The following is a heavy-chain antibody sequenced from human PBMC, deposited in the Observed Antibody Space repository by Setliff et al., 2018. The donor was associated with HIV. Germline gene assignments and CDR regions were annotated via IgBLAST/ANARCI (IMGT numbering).Heavy chain of an antibody. J-gene: IGHJ3*02. CDR1: GDSINTPHC. CDR3: AKTVPHSTAQDAFDI. Sequence: KTSETLSLTCAVSGDSINTPHCWSWVRQSLEKGLEWIGEVCQRGGINYNPSLNSRVTLSADTSKNQLSLRLSSVTAVDTGVYYCAKTVPHSTAQDAFDIWGQGTMVTVSS. V-gene: IGHV4-4*02. D-gene: IGHD2-2*01. CDR2: VCQRGGI.